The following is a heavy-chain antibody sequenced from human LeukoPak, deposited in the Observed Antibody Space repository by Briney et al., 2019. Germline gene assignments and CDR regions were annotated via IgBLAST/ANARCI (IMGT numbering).Heavy chain of an antibody. D-gene: IGHD3-10*01. Sequence: GGSLRLSCAASGFTFSSYAMSWVRQAPGKGLEWVAAIGTAGDTYYADSVKGRFTISRESAKNYLYLQMNSLRAEDTALYYCAKDTGLLWFGELSNLFDYWGQGTLVTVSS. CDR2: IGTAGDT. CDR1: GFTFSSYA. CDR3: AKDTGLLWFGELSNLFDY. J-gene: IGHJ4*02. V-gene: IGHV3-13*01.